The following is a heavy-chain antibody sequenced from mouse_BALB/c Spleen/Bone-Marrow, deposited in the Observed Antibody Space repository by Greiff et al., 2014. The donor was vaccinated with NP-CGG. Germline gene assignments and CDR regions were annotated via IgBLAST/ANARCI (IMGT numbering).Heavy chain of an antibody. CDR3: AMITTGAWFAY. CDR1: GFNIKDTY. V-gene: IGHV14-3*02. Sequence: EVKVEESGAELEKPGASVKLSCTASGFNIKDTYMHWVKQRPEQGLEWIGRIDPANGNTKYDPKFQGKATITADTSSNTAYLQLSSLTSEDTAVYYCAMITTGAWFAYWGQGTLVTVSA. CDR2: IDPANGNT. D-gene: IGHD2-4*01. J-gene: IGHJ3*01.